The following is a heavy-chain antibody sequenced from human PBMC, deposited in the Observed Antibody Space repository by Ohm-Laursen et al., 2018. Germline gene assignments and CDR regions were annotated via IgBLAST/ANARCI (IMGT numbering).Heavy chain of an antibody. CDR2: INPNSGGT. J-gene: IGHJ4*02. CDR1: GYTFTGYY. CDR3: ARGYYDFWSGYLSHLYYFDY. Sequence: GASVKVSCKASGYTFTGYYMHWVRQAPGQGLEWMGWINPNSGGTNYAQKFQGRVTMTRDTSISTAYMELSRLRSDDTAVYYCARGYYDFWSGYLSHLYYFDYWGQGTLVTVSS. V-gene: IGHV1-2*02. D-gene: IGHD3-3*01.